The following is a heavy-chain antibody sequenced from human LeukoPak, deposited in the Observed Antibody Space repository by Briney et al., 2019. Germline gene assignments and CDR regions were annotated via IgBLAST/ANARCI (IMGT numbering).Heavy chain of an antibody. Sequence: GGSLRLSCAASGFTFSSYSMNWVRQAPGKGLEWVSSISSSSSYIYYADSVKGRFTISRDNAKNSLYLQMNSLRAEDTAVYYCARAPGYSYGYENWFDPWGQGTLVTVSS. CDR2: ISSSSSYI. CDR1: GFTFSSYS. CDR3: ARAPGYSYGYENWFDP. V-gene: IGHV3-21*01. D-gene: IGHD5-18*01. J-gene: IGHJ5*02.